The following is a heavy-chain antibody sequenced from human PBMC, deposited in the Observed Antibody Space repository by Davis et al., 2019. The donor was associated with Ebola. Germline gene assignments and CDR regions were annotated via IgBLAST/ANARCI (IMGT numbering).Heavy chain of an antibody. D-gene: IGHD4-23*01. Sequence: MPSETLSLTCTVSGASISNYYWSWIRQPPGKGLEWIGYIYYSGSSNYNPSLKIRVTISVATSKNQFSLKLTSMTAADTAVYFCARHLSYGGNPGKYYFDFWGQGTLVTVSS. J-gene: IGHJ4*02. CDR3: ARHLSYGGNPGKYYFDF. CDR1: GASISNYY. V-gene: IGHV4-59*08. CDR2: IYYSGSS.